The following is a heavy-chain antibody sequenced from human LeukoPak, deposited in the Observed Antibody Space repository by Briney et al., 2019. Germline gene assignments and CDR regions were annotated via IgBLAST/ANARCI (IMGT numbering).Heavy chain of an antibody. Sequence: SETLSLTCTVSGYSISSGYYWGWIRQSPGKGLEWIGSIYHTGSTYYNPSLKSRLTISVDTSKNQFSLKLSSVTAADTAVYYCAKTRDDLLVGHIDYWGQGTPVTVPS. V-gene: IGHV4-38-2*02. CDR3: AKTRDDLLVGHIDY. D-gene: IGHD3/OR15-3a*01. CDR2: IYHTGST. J-gene: IGHJ4*02. CDR1: GYSISSGYY.